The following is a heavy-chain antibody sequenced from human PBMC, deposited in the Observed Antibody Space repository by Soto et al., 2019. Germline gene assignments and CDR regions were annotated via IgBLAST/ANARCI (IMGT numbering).Heavy chain of an antibody. CDR2: FDPEDGET. CDR3: ATDYDTLTGYYVLDY. J-gene: IGHJ4*02. D-gene: IGHD3-9*01. Sequence: ASVKVSCKVSGYTLIELSMHWVRQAPGKGLEWMGGFDPEDGETIYAQKFQGRVTMTEDTSTGTAYMELSSLRSEDTAVYYCATDYDTLTGYYVLDYWGQGTLVTVSS. V-gene: IGHV1-24*01. CDR1: GYTLIELS.